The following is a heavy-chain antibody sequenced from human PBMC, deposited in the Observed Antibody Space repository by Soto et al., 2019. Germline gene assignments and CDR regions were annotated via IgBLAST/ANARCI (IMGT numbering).Heavy chain of an antibody. J-gene: IGHJ4*02. CDR2: IRQDGSEK. V-gene: IGHV3-7*02. Sequence: GGSLRLSCVGSGFTFSSNWMTWVRQAPGKGLEWVGNIRQDGSEKNYVDSVKGRFTISRDNAKNSLYLQMNSLRAEDTAVYYCARGVRGYIYGCDYWGQGALVTVSS. D-gene: IGHD5-18*01. CDR3: ARGVRGYIYGCDY. CDR1: GFTFSSNW.